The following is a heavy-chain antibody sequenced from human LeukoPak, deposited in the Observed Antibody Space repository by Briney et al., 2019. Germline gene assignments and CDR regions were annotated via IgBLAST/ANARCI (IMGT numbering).Heavy chain of an antibody. CDR3: ARGPYGGTTHYYMDD. J-gene: IGHJ6*03. Sequence: ASVKVSCKASGYTFTSYDINWVRQASGQGLEWMGWMSPNSGNAGYAQKFQGRVTITRNTSISTAYMELSSLRSEDTAVYYCARGPYGGTTHYYMDDWGKGTTVTVSS. CDR1: GYTFTSYD. CDR2: MSPNSGNA. V-gene: IGHV1-8*01. D-gene: IGHD3-16*01.